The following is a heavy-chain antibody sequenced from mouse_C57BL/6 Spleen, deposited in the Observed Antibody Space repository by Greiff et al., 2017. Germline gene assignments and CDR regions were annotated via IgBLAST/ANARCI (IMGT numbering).Heavy chain of an antibody. CDR2: LSYSGST. Sequence: EVKLMESGPGLAKPSQTLSLTCSVTGYSITSDYWNWIRKFPGNKLEYMGYLSYSGSTYYNPSLKSRISITRDTSKNQYYLQLHSVTTEDTATYYCARAPYYYGSSYVSYAMDYWGQGTSVTVSS. J-gene: IGHJ4*01. V-gene: IGHV3-8*01. D-gene: IGHD1-1*01. CDR3: ARAPYYYGSSYVSYAMDY. CDR1: GYSITSDY.